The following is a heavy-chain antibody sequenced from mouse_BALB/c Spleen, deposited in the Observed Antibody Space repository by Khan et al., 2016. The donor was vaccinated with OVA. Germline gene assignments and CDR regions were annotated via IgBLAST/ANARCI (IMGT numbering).Heavy chain of an antibody. V-gene: IGHV3-8*02. CDR2: IIYTGYT. CDR1: GDSITTGY. J-gene: IGHJ3*01. Sequence: EVQLQESGPSLVKPSQTLSLTCSVTGDSITTGYWNWIRKFPGNKLEYMGYIIYTGYTYYNPSLKSRISITRHNSNNQYYLQLNSVTDEDTATYYCARSTYRYAFVYWGQGTLVTVSA. D-gene: IGHD2-14*01. CDR3: ARSTYRYAFVY.